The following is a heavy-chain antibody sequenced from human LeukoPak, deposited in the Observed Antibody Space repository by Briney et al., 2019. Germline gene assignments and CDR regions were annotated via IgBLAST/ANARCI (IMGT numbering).Heavy chain of an antibody. CDR3: AELGITMIGGV. CDR1: GFTLSSYS. Sequence: GGSLRLSCAASGFTLSSYSMNWVRQAPGKGLEWVSFISTSSSYIYYADSVKGRFTISRDNAKNSLFLQMNSLRAEDTALYYCAELGITMIGGVWGKGTTVTISS. CDR2: ISTSSSYI. J-gene: IGHJ6*04. D-gene: IGHD3-10*02. V-gene: IGHV3-21*01.